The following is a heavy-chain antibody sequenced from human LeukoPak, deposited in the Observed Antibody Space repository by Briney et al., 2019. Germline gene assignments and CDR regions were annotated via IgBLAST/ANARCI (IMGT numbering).Heavy chain of an antibody. Sequence: PGGSLRLSCAASGFTFNSNYMSWVRQAPGKGLEWVSVIYSGGSTYYADSVKGRFTISRDNSKNTLYLQMNSLRAEDTAVYYCARDSRLVDVRAAFDIWGQGTMVTVSS. CDR3: ARDSRLVDVRAAFDI. J-gene: IGHJ3*02. CDR1: GFTFNSNY. D-gene: IGHD1-26*01. CDR2: IYSGGST. V-gene: IGHV3-53*01.